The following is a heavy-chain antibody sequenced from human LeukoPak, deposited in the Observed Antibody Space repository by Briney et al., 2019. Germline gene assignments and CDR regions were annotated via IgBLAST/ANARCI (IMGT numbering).Heavy chain of an antibody. CDR2: IYYSGSI. J-gene: IGHJ3*02. D-gene: IGHD3-10*01. CDR1: GGSISSSSYY. V-gene: IGHV4-39*01. Sequence: SETLSLTCTVSGGSISSSSYYWGWIRQPPGKGLEWIGSIYYSGSIYYNPSLKSRVTISVDTSKNQFSLKLSSVTAADTAVYYCAWYYGSGSYADAFDIRGQGTMVTVSS. CDR3: AWYYGSGSYADAFDI.